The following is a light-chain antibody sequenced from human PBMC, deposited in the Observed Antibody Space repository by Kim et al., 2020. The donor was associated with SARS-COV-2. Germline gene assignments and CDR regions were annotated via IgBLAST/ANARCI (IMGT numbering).Light chain of an antibody. CDR3: TTHGGYNYV. CDR2: EVI. J-gene: IGLJ1*01. V-gene: IGLV2-8*01. Sequence: PSHCVTIFDCGTVIDFGGFNYVSWYQPHPGKAPKLIIYEVIKRPSGFPDRFSGSKSGNTASLTVSGLQADDEADYYCTTHGGYNYVFGTGTKVTVL. CDR1: VIDFGGFNY.